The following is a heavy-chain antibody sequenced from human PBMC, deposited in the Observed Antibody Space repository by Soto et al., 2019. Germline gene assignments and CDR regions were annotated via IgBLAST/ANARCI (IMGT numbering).Heavy chain of an antibody. CDR2: ISDSGSS. Sequence: QVQLQESGPGLVEPSQTLTLHCTVSGGSSNRGSLYWTWIRQHSGKGLEWIGHISDSGSSYYNPSLESRVTISVDTSKNQFSLKLSAVTAADTAVYFCARTTFYDIFTAYYSLFDYWGQGTLVTVSS. CDR1: GGSSNRGSLY. J-gene: IGHJ4*02. CDR3: ARTTFYDIFTAYYSLFDY. V-gene: IGHV4-31*03. D-gene: IGHD3-9*01.